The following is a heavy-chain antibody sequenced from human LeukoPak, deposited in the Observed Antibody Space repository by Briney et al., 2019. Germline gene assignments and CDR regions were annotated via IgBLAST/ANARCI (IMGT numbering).Heavy chain of an antibody. CDR1: GGSISSYY. CDR2: IYTSGST. D-gene: IGHD6-25*01. Sequence: SETLSLTCTVSGGSISSYYWSWIRQPAGKGLEWIGRIYTSGSTNYNPSLKSRVTISVDKSKNQFSLKLSSVTAADTAVYYCARAKQRCGDVHFDYWGQGTLVTVSS. V-gene: IGHV4-4*07. CDR3: ARAKQRCGDVHFDY. J-gene: IGHJ4*02.